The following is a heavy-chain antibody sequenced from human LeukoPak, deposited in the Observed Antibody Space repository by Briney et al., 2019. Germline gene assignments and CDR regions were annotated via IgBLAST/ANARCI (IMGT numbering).Heavy chain of an antibody. Sequence: GGSLRLSCAASGFTFSSYAMSWVRQAPGKGLEWVSAISGSGGSTYYADSVKGRFTISRDNSKNTPYLQMNSLRAEDTAVYYCAKGGDPYYYYYYMDVWGKGTTVTVSS. CDR1: GFTFSSYA. CDR3: AKGGDPYYYYYYMDV. D-gene: IGHD3-16*01. CDR2: ISGSGGST. J-gene: IGHJ6*03. V-gene: IGHV3-23*01.